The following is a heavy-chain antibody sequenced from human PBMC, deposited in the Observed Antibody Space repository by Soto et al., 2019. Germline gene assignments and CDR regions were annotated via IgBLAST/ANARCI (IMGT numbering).Heavy chain of an antibody. CDR1: GFTFSSYA. J-gene: IGHJ4*02. CDR2: ISGSGGST. Sequence: EVQLLESGGGLVQPGGSLRLSCAASGFTFSSYAMSWVRQAPGKGLEWVSAISGSGGSTYYADSVKGLFTISRDNSKNSLYLQMTSMRAEDTAVYYCAKDVCIAAAGIDYWGQGTLVTVSS. D-gene: IGHD6-13*01. CDR3: AKDVCIAAAGIDY. V-gene: IGHV3-23*01.